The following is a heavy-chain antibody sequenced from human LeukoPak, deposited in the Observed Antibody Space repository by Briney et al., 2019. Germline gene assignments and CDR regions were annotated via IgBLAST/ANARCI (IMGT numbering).Heavy chain of an antibody. V-gene: IGHV3-43*02. CDR2: ISGDGDKK. D-gene: IGHD2-8*02. J-gene: IGHJ3*02. Sequence: GGSLRLSCAASGYTFDHYPLHWVRHAPGKGLEWVSVISGDGDKKYYADSVRGRFTISRDNTKNSLFLQMNSLTTEDTAVYYCVKDIDTVGINAFDIWGQGTMVTVSS. CDR1: GYTFDHYP. CDR3: VKDIDTVGINAFDI.